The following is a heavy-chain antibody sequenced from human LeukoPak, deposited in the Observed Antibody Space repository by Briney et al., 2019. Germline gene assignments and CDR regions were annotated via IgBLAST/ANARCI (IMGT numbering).Heavy chain of an antibody. Sequence: GGSLRLSCAASGFTISSYSMNWVRQAPGKGLEWVSYISSSSSYIYYADSVKGRFTISRDNAKNSLYLQVNSLRAEDTAVYYCARDGRGVPAASGMDVWGQGTTVTVSS. V-gene: IGHV3-21*01. D-gene: IGHD2-2*01. CDR2: ISSSSSYI. CDR1: GFTISSYS. CDR3: ARDGRGVPAASGMDV. J-gene: IGHJ6*02.